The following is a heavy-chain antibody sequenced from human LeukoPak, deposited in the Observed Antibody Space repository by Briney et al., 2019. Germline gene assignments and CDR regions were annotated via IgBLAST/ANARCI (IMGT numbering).Heavy chain of an antibody. V-gene: IGHV4-34*01. Sequence: SETLTLTCAVYGGSFSGYYWSWIRQPPGKGLEWIGEINHSGSTNYNPSLKSRVTISVDTSKNQFSLKLSSVTAADTAVYYCARGRYYYYGMDVWGQGTTVTVSS. CDR1: GGSFSGYY. CDR3: ARGRYYYYGMDV. J-gene: IGHJ6*02. CDR2: INHSGST.